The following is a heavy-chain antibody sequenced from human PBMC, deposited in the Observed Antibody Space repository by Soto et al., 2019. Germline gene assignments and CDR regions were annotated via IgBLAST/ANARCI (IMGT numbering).Heavy chain of an antibody. J-gene: IGHJ3*02. CDR2: IYPGDSDT. V-gene: IGHV5-51*01. D-gene: IGHD3-9*01. CDR1: GYSFTSYW. CDR3: LWFSRDDAFDI. Sequence: GESLKISCKGSGYSFTSYWIGWVRQMPGKGLEWMGIIYPGDSDTRYSPSFQGQVTISADKSISTAYLQWSSLNASDTAMYYCLWFSRDDAFDIWGQVTMVTVSS.